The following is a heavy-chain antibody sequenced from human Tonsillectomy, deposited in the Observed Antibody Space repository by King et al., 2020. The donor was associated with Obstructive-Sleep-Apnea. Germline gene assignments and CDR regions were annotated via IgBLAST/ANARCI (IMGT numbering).Heavy chain of an antibody. Sequence: VQLQQWGAGLLKPSETLSLTCAVYGGSFSGYYWNWIRQPPGKGLEWIGEINHSGSTNYNPSLKSRVTISVDMSKNQFSLKLSSVTAADTAVYYCARVVEATAIDFWGQGTLVTVSS. CDR1: GGSFSGYY. CDR2: INHSGST. V-gene: IGHV4-34*01. D-gene: IGHD5-12*01. J-gene: IGHJ4*02. CDR3: ARVVEATAIDF.